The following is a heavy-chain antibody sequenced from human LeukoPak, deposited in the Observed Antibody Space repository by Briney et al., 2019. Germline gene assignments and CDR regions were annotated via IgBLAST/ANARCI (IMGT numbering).Heavy chain of an antibody. CDR1: GFTFSSCS. J-gene: IGHJ4*02. CDR3: ARDKGSYLPDY. CDR2: ISSSSSYI. V-gene: IGHV3-21*01. Sequence: GGSVRLSCAASGFTFSSCSMNWVRQAPGKGLEWVSSISSSSSYIYYADSEKGRFTISRDNAKNSLYLQMNSLRAEDTAVYYCARDKGSYLPDYWGQGTLVSVSS. D-gene: IGHD1-26*01.